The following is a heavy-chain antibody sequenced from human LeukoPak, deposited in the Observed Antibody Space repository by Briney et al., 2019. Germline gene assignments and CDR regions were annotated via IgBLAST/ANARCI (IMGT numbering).Heavy chain of an antibody. D-gene: IGHD3-22*01. CDR2: IYHSGST. Sequence: PSQTLSLTCAVSGGSISSGGYSWSWIRQPPGKGLEWIGYIYHSGSTYYNPSLKSRVTISVDRSKNQFSLKLSPVTAADAAVYYCARGRDSSGYFNYWGQGTLVTVSS. V-gene: IGHV4-30-2*01. CDR3: ARGRDSSGYFNY. J-gene: IGHJ4*02. CDR1: GGSISSGGYS.